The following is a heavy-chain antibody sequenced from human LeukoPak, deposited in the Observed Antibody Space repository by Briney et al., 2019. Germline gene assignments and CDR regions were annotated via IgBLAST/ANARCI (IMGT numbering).Heavy chain of an antibody. Sequence: PGGSLRLSCAASGFTFSSYEMNWVRQAPGKGLEWVSYISSSGSTIYYADSVKGRFTISRDNAKNSLYLQMNSLRAEDTAVYYCARGQTWRWYSSSWYLDYWGQGTLVTVSS. CDR2: ISSSGSTI. J-gene: IGHJ4*02. CDR3: ARGQTWRWYSSSWYLDY. V-gene: IGHV3-48*03. CDR1: GFTFSSYE. D-gene: IGHD6-13*01.